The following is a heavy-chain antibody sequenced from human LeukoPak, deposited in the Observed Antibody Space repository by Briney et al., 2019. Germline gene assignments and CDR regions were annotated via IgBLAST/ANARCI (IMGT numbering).Heavy chain of an antibody. V-gene: IGHV3-21*01. CDR2: ISSSSSYI. Sequence: GGSLRLSCAASGFTFSSYSMNWVRQAPGKGLEWVSSISSSSSYIYYADSVKGRFTISRDNAKNSLYLQMNSLRAEDTAAYYCARGGTMIVVDPGAFDIWGQGTMVTVSS. CDR1: GFTFSSYS. D-gene: IGHD3-22*01. CDR3: ARGGTMIVVDPGAFDI. J-gene: IGHJ3*02.